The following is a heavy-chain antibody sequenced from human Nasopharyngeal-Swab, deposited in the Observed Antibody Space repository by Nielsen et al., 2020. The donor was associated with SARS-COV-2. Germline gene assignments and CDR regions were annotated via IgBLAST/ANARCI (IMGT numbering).Heavy chain of an antibody. Sequence: SETLSLTCTVSGGSISSYYWTWIRQSPGKGLEWIGYIYYSGSTDYNPSLKGRVTISVDTSKNQFSLKLSSVTAADTAVYYCASIAAAGTWGQGTLVTVSS. V-gene: IGHV4-59*12. CDR1: GGSISSYY. CDR2: IYYSGST. CDR3: ASIAAAGT. J-gene: IGHJ4*02. D-gene: IGHD6-13*01.